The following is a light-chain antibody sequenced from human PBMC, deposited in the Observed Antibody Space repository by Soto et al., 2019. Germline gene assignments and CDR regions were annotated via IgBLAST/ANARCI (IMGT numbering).Light chain of an antibody. J-gene: IGKJ1*01. CDR2: GSS. V-gene: IGKV3-20*01. CDR3: QQYRTSPT. Sequence: EIVLTQSPGTLSLSPGERATLSCRASQTVRSNYLAWYQQIPGQAPRLLIYGSSSRATGLPNRSSSSGSGTDTTLTISMLEPEDVALYYCQQYRTSPTFGQGTRVEVK. CDR1: QTVRSNY.